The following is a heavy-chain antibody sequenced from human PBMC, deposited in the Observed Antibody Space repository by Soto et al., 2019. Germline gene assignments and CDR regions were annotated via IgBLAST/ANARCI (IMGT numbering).Heavy chain of an antibody. V-gene: IGHV3-23*01. CDR3: ARVRTLNFFYGMDV. Sequence: GGSLRLSCAASGFTFRTYGMHWVRQAPGRGLEWVSGISGSGVSTYYAASVKGRFTISRDNSKITVYLQMNSLRDEYTAIYYCARVRTLNFFYGMDVWRQVTPVTVS. CDR1: GFTFRTYG. J-gene: IGHJ6*01. CDR2: ISGSGVST.